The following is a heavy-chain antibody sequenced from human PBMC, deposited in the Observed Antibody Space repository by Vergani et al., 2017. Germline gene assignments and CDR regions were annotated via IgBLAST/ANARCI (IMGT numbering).Heavy chain of an antibody. CDR2: MYHSGST. V-gene: IGHV4-59*01. CDR3: GIVADCYGLGSRLLDL. D-gene: IGHD3-10*01. Sequence: QVRLQESGPGQVKPSETLSLTCSVSGGSMSGYYWSWIRQPPGKELEWIGYMYHSGSTKYNPSLETRVTISGDTSKNQFSLKLNSVPAADTALYYCGIVADCYGLGSRLLDLWGQGILVTVSS. CDR1: GGSMSGYY. J-gene: IGHJ5*02.